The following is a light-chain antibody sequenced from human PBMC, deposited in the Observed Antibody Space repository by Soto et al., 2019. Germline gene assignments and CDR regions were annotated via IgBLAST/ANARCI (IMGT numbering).Light chain of an antibody. CDR1: QSVSSSS. J-gene: IGKJ4*01. V-gene: IGKV3-20*01. Sequence: EIVLTQSPGTLSSSPGERATLSCRASQSVSSSSLAWYQQKPGQAPRLLIYGASSRVTGIPDRFSGSGSGTDFTLTISRLEPEDFAVYYCEQYGSSPLTFGGGTKVDIK. CDR2: GAS. CDR3: EQYGSSPLT.